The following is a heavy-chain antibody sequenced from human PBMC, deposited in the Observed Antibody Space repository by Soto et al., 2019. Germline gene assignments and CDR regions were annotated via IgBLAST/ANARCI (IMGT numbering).Heavy chain of an antibody. CDR2: IVVGSGNT. CDR3: AAALPQYYYDSSGYYSPRGYYYYGMDV. J-gene: IGHJ6*02. D-gene: IGHD3-22*01. V-gene: IGHV1-58*01. Sequence: SVKVSFKASGFTFTSSAVHWGRQARGQRLEWIGWIVVGSGNTNYAQKFQERVTITRDMSTRTAYMELSSLRSEETDVYYCAAALPQYYYDSSGYYSPRGYYYYGMDVWGQGTTVTVSS. CDR1: GFTFTSSA.